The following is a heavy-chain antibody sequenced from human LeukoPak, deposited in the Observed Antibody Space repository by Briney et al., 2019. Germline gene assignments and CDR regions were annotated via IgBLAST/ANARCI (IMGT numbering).Heavy chain of an antibody. V-gene: IGHV3-23*01. D-gene: IGHD3-10*01. Sequence: GGSLRLSCAASGFTFSSYAMSWVRQAPGKGLEWVSAISGSGGSTYYADSVKGRFTISRDNSKNTLYLQMNNLRAEDSAVCYCAKYYYGSGPHWFDPWGQGTLVTVSS. CDR1: GFTFSSYA. J-gene: IGHJ5*02. CDR2: ISGSGGST. CDR3: AKYYYGSGPHWFDP.